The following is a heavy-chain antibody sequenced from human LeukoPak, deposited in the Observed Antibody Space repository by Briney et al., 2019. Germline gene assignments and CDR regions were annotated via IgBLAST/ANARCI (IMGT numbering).Heavy chain of an antibody. V-gene: IGHV4-4*07. CDR2: IYGTVT. Sequence: KPSETLSLTCTVSGGSVSSYYLSWIRQPAGKGLEWIGRIYGTVTTYNPSLVGRVTLSVDTSNNHFSLKLRSVTAADTAIYYCARDSGTTGEVTFDPWGQGTLVTVSS. CDR1: GGSVSSYY. D-gene: IGHD3-10*01. CDR3: ARDSGTTGEVTFDP. J-gene: IGHJ5*02.